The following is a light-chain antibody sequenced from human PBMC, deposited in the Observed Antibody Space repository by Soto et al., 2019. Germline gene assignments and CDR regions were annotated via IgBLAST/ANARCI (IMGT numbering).Light chain of an antibody. CDR2: EVS. CDR3: TSYTRSNIYV. Sequence: QSVLTQPASVSGSPGQSITISCSGTSSDIGAFNYVSWYRNHPGKAPKLIIYEVSKRPSGVSNRFSGSKSDNTASLTISGLQAEDEADYYCTSYTRSNIYVFGPGTKLTVL. J-gene: IGLJ1*01. V-gene: IGLV2-14*01. CDR1: SSDIGAFNY.